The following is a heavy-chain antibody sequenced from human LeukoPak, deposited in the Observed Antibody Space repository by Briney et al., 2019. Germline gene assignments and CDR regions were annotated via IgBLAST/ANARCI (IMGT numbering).Heavy chain of an antibody. D-gene: IGHD3/OR15-3a*01. V-gene: IGHV3-7*01. CDR3: SDSNFQH. CDR2: KKQDGGEK. J-gene: IGHJ1*01. Sequence: GGSLRLSCTASGFTSTSYHINWLRQAPGKGLEWVANKKQDGGEKSFVDSVKGRFTISRNIAKNSLYLQMNSLRPDDTAVYYCSDSNFQHWGRGTLVTVSS. CDR1: GFTSTSYH.